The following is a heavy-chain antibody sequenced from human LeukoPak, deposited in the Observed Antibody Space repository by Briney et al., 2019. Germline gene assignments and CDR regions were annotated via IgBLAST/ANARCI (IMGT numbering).Heavy chain of an antibody. Sequence: GASVKVSCKASGYTFTSRGFSWVRQAPGQGLEWMGWINADNGNTNYAQKFQGRVTMTTDTSTSTAYMALRSLRSDGTAVYYCARDEISGGWYNHWGQGTLVTVSS. CDR1: GYTFTSRG. V-gene: IGHV1-18*04. CDR2: INADNGNT. CDR3: ARDEISGGWYNH. J-gene: IGHJ4*02. D-gene: IGHD6-19*01.